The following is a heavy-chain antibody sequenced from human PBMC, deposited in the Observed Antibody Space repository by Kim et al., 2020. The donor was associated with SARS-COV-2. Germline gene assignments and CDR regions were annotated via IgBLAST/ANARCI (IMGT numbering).Heavy chain of an antibody. V-gene: IGHV5-51*01. CDR1: GYSFTNYW. Sequence: GESLKISCKGSGYSFTNYWICWVRQMPGKGLEWMGIIYPGDSDTRYSPSFQGQVTISADKSISTAYLQWSSLKASDTAMYYCARHRGYYYYYMDVWGKGTTVTVSS. J-gene: IGHJ6*03. D-gene: IGHD3-10*01. CDR2: IYPGDSDT. CDR3: ARHRGYYYYYMDV.